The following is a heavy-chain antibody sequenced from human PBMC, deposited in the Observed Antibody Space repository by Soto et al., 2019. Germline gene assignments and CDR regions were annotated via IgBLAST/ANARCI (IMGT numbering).Heavy chain of an antibody. CDR3: ARGRIQLFDY. CDR1: GGSFSGYY. Sequence: SETLSLTCAVYGGSFSGYYWSWIRQPPGKGLEWIGEINHSGSTNYNPSLKSRVTISVDTSKNQFSLKLSSVTAADTAVYYCARGRIQLFDYWGQGTLVTVSS. V-gene: IGHV4-34*01. D-gene: IGHD5-18*01. J-gene: IGHJ4*02. CDR2: INHSGST.